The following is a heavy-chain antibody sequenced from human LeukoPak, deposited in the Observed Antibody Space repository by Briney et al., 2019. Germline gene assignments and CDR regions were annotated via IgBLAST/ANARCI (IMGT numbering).Heavy chain of an antibody. V-gene: IGHV3-23*01. CDR2: INSDGSST. CDR1: GFTFSSYA. D-gene: IGHD4-11*01. CDR3: ARDDYLSF. Sequence: GGSLRLSCAASGFTFSSYAMSWVRQAPGKGLEWVSRINSDGSSTSYADSVKGRFTISRDNSKNTLYLQMNSLRAEDTAVYYCARDDYLSFWGQGTLVTVSS. J-gene: IGHJ4*02.